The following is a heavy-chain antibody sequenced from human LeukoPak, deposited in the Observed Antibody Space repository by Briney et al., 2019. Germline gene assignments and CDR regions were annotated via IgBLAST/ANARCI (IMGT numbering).Heavy chain of an antibody. CDR1: GFTFSSYA. Sequence: GGSLRLSCAASGFTFSSYAMSWVRQAPGKGLEWVSAYSGSGGSTYYADSVKGRFTISRDNSKNTLYLQMNSLRAEDTAIYYCAKSHRSSDAFDIWGQGTMVTVSS. CDR2: YSGSGGST. J-gene: IGHJ3*02. V-gene: IGHV3-23*01. CDR3: AKSHRSSDAFDI. D-gene: IGHD6-13*01.